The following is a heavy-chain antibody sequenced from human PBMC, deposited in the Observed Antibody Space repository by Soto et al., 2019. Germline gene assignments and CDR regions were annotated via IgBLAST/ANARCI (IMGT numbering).Heavy chain of an antibody. V-gene: IGHV3-53*01. CDR3: ARYDAMTYYDFLTSNLPYYYYSGRDV. D-gene: IGHD3-9*01. CDR2: IYSGGST. J-gene: IGHJ6*04. Sequence: PGGSLRLSCAASGFTVSSNYMSWVRQAPGKGLEWVSVIYSGGSTYYADSVKGRFTISRDNSKNTLYLQMNSLRAEDTAVYYCARYDAMTYYDFLTSNLPYYYYSGRDVWGKGTRVTVPS. CDR1: GFTVSSNY.